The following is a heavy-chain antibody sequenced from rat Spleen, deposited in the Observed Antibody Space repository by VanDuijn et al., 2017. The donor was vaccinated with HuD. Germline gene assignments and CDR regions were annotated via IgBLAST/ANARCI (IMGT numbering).Heavy chain of an antibody. CDR1: GFIFSDYY. Sequence: EVQLVESGGGLVQPGRSLKLSCAASGFIFSDYYMAWVRQAPTKGLEWVATISFDGISTYYPDSVKGRFTISRDNAKSTLYLQMNSLRSEDTATYYCTRSFDYWGQGVMVTVSS. J-gene: IGHJ2*01. V-gene: IGHV5-7*01. CDR2: ISFDGIST. CDR3: TRSFDY.